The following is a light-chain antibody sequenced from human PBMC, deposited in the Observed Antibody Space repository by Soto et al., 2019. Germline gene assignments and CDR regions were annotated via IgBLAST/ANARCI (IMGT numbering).Light chain of an antibody. CDR2: GAS. V-gene: IGKV3-20*01. J-gene: IGKJ4*01. Sequence: EIVLTQSPGTLSLSPGERATLSCRASQSVRSTYLAWYQQKPGQAPRLLIYGASSRATGIPDRFSGSGSGTDFTLTISRLEPEDFAVYYCHQYGGSPLTFGGGTKVEIK. CDR1: QSVRSTY. CDR3: HQYGGSPLT.